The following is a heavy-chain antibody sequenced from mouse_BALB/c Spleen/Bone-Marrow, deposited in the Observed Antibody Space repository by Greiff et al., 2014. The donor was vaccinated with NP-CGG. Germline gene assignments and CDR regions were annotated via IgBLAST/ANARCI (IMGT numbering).Heavy chain of an antibody. D-gene: IGHD2-3*01. CDR1: GFSLTSYG. CDR3: ASVYLWYFDV. CDR2: IWAGGST. Sequence: VMLVESGPGLVAPSQSLSITCTVSGFSLTSYGVHWVRQPPGKGLEWLGVIWAGGSTNYNSALMSRLSISKDNSKSQVFFEMNSLQTDDTAMYYCASVYLWYFDVWGAGTPVTVSS. V-gene: IGHV2-9*02. J-gene: IGHJ1*01.